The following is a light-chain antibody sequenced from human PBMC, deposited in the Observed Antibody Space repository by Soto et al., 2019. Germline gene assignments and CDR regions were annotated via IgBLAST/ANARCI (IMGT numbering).Light chain of an antibody. V-gene: IGKV1-27*01. Sequence: DIQMTQSPSSLSASVGDRVTLTCRASRSIGNYLAWFQQKPGEVPNLLIYAASTLQSGAPSRFSGSGSGTDFTLTISSLQPEDVATYYCQRYNSAPWTFGRGTKVEIK. CDR2: AAS. J-gene: IGKJ1*01. CDR3: QRYNSAPWT. CDR1: RSIGNY.